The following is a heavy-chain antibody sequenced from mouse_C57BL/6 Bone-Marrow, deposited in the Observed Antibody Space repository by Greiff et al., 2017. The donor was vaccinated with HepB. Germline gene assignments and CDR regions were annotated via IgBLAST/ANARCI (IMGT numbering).Heavy chain of an antibody. CDR1: GFTFSDYG. CDR2: ISSGSSTI. D-gene: IGHD1-1*01. CDR3: ARELRGFYYAMDY. V-gene: IGHV5-17*01. Sequence: EVKLMESGGGLVKPGGSLKLSCAASGFTFSDYGMHWVRQAPEEGLEWVAYISSGSSTIYYADTVKGRFTISRDNAKNTLFLQMTSLRSEDTAMYYCARELRGFYYAMDYWGQGTSVTVSS. J-gene: IGHJ4*01.